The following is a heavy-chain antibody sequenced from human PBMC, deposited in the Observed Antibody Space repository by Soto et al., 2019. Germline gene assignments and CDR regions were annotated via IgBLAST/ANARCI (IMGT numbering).Heavy chain of an antibody. V-gene: IGHV4-59*01. J-gene: IGHJ4*02. CDR2: ICYSGST. Sequence: SETLSLTCTVSGGSISSYYWSWIRQPPGKGLEWIGYICYSGSTNYNPSLKSRVTISVDTSKNQFSLKLSSVTAADTAVYYCARGKVAAAGVDYWGQGTLVTV. CDR3: ARGKVAAAGVDY. CDR1: GGSISSYY. D-gene: IGHD6-13*01.